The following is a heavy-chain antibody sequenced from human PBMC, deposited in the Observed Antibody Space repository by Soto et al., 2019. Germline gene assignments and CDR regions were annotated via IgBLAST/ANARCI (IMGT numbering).Heavy chain of an antibody. D-gene: IGHD2-8*01. Sequence: QVQLQQWGAGLLKPSETLSLTCAVYGGPFSGYYWSWIRQPPGKGLEWIGEINHSGSTNYNPSLKSRVTISVDTSKNQFSLKLSSVTAADTAVYYCARRYCTNGVCVGWFDPWGQGTLVTVSS. V-gene: IGHV4-34*01. CDR2: INHSGST. CDR1: GGPFSGYY. J-gene: IGHJ5*02. CDR3: ARRYCTNGVCVGWFDP.